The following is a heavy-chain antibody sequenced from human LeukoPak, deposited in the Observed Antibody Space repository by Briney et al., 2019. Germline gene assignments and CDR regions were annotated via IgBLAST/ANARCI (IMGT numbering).Heavy chain of an antibody. V-gene: IGHV4-4*07. J-gene: IGHJ3*02. CDR3: ATTPQWLGAFDI. D-gene: IGHD6-19*01. CDR1: GGSIRSYY. Sequence: SETLSLTCTVSGGSIRSYYWSWVRQPAGKGLEWIGRIYTSGSSNYNPSLKSRVTMSLDTSRNQFSLKLTSVTAADTALYCCATTPQWLGAFDIWGQGTMVTVSS. CDR2: IYTSGSS.